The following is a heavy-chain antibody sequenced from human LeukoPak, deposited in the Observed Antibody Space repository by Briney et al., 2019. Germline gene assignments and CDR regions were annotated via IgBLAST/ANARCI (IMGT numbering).Heavy chain of an antibody. D-gene: IGHD3/OR15-3a*01. V-gene: IGHV4-59*08. CDR2: IHNSGNT. J-gene: IGHJ5*02. Sequence: SETLSLTCSVSGASISSYYGSWIRQPREKGLEGIGYIHNSGNTNYNPSLKRRVTISVDTPKKELSMKLTSVTAADTAVYYCASQYDFWSFDPWGQGTLVTVSS. CDR3: ASQYDFWSFDP. CDR1: GASISSYY.